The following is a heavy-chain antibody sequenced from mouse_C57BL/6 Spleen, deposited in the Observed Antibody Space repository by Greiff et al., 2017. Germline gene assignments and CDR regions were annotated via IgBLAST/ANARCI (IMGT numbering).Heavy chain of an antibody. CDR2: IYPGSGNT. D-gene: IGHD1-1*01. Sequence: QVQLQQSGPELVKPGASVKISCKASGYSFTSYYIHWVKQRPGQGLEWIGWIYPGSGNTKYNEKFKGTATLTADTSSSTASMQLSSLTTEDSAVYYCARSLYYGSSPAYWGQGTTLTVSS. J-gene: IGHJ2*01. CDR3: ARSLYYGSSPAY. V-gene: IGHV1-66*01. CDR1: GYSFTSYY.